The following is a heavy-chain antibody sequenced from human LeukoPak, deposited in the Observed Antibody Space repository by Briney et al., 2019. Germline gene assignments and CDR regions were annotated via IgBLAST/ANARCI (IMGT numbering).Heavy chain of an antibody. CDR2: IRTSGDT. D-gene: IGHD3-3*01. Sequence: GGSLRLSCAASGFIFSSYAISWVRQAPGKGLEWVSGIRTSGDTFYADSVKGRFTISRDISKDTVYLQMNSLRAEDSAVYYCATLSYDVWTGINWFDPWGQGTLVTVSS. CDR1: GFIFSSYA. J-gene: IGHJ5*02. V-gene: IGHV3-23*01. CDR3: ATLSYDVWTGINWFDP.